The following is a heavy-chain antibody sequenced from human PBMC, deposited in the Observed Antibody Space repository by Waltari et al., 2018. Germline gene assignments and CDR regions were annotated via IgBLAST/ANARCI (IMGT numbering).Heavy chain of an antibody. CDR3: ARAGLGSPSQWLQLFDS. CDR1: GFRVSYNY. J-gene: IGHJ4*02. Sequence: EAQLVESGGGLIQPGGSLRLSCEASGFRVSYNYMSWVRQAPGKGLEWVSVIHAGGNTFYGDSVKGRFTISRDISKNTVYLQINSLTVEDSAIYYCARAGLGSPSQWLQLFDSWGQ. CDR2: IHAGGNT. V-gene: IGHV3-53*01. D-gene: IGHD6-19*01.